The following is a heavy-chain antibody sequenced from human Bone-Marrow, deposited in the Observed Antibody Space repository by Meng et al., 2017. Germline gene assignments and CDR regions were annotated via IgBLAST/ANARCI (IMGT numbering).Heavy chain of an antibody. CDR3: ARDGRNSGSNTAIDY. CDR2: ISAYNGNT. J-gene: IGHJ4*02. CDR1: GYTFTSYV. V-gene: IGHV1-18*01. Sequence: HVQLVQSVAEVKKPGASVKVSCMVSGYTFTSYVISWVRQAPGQGLEWMGWISAYNGNTNYAQKLQGRVTMTTDTSTSTAYMELRSLRSDDTAVYYCARDGRNSGSNTAIDYWGQGTLVTVSS. D-gene: IGHD1-26*01.